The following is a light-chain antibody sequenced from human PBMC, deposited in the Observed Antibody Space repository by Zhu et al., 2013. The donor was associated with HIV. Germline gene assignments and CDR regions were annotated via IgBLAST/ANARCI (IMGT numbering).Light chain of an antibody. V-gene: IGKV3-20*01. CDR3: QQYGSGFT. CDR1: QSVTNNY. J-gene: IGKJ3*01. Sequence: EIVLTQSPGTLSLSPGERATLSCRASQSVTNNYLAWYQHKPGQAPRRLIYGASTRATGIPDRFSGSGSGTDFTLTISRLEPEDSALYYCQQYGSGFTFGPGTKVDIK. CDR2: GAS.